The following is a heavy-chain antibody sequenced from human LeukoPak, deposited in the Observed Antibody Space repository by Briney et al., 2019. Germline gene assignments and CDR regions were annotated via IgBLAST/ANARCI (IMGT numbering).Heavy chain of an antibody. CDR3: ARDSAARGDY. CDR1: GFTFNNYE. V-gene: IGHV3-48*03. D-gene: IGHD6-25*01. Sequence: GGSLRLSCAASGFTFNNYEMNWVRQAPGKGLEWVSYISSSGSTIYYADSVKGQFTISRDNAKNSLYLQMNSLRAEDTAVYYCARDSAARGDYWGQGTLVTVSS. J-gene: IGHJ4*02. CDR2: ISSSGSTI.